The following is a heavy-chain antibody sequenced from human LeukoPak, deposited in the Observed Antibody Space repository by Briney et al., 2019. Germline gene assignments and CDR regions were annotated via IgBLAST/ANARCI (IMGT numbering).Heavy chain of an antibody. J-gene: IGHJ6*02. CDR3: ASLGGLTPTYYYYYGMDV. Sequence: ASVRVSCKASGYTFTSYDINWVRHAPGQGLEWMGWMNPNSGNTDYAQKFQGRVTMTRNTSISTAYMELSSLRSEDTAVYYCASLGGLTPTYYYYYGMDVWGQGTTVTVSS. D-gene: IGHD3-16*01. CDR1: GYTFTSYD. CDR2: MNPNSGNT. V-gene: IGHV1-8*01.